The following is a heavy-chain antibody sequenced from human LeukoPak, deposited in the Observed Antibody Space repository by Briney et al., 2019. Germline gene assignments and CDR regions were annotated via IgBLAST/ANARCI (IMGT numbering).Heavy chain of an antibody. Sequence: PGRSLRLSCSASGFTFSNYWMHSVRQAPRKGLVWVSRTNTDGSETTYADSVKGRFNISRDNAKNTLYLQKNSLRAEDTAVYYCARDMAYCGGDCYSWDYWGQGTLVTVSS. CDR3: ARDMAYCGGDCYSWDY. J-gene: IGHJ4*02. V-gene: IGHV3-74*01. CDR1: GFTFSNYW. CDR2: TNTDGSET. D-gene: IGHD2-21*02.